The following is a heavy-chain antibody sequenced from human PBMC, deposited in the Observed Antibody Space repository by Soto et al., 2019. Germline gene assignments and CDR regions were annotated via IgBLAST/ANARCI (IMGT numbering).Heavy chain of an antibody. J-gene: IGHJ3*02. CDR3: ARRDYYGSGSYDSSDAFDI. CDR1: GYRFTSCW. V-gene: IGHV5-51*07. CDR2: ICPGDSDS. Sequence: RGESLKLSCRASGYRFTSCWGGWVDKMAGNAMDWMGIICPGDSDSRYSPSFQGQVTISADKSISTAYLQWSTLKASDTAMYYCARRDYYGSGSYDSSDAFDIWGQGTMVTVSS. D-gene: IGHD3-10*01.